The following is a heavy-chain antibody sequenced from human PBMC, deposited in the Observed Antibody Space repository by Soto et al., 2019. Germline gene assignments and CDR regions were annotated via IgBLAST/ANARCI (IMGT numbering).Heavy chain of an antibody. D-gene: IGHD3-22*01. V-gene: IGHV1-69*01. CDR2: IIPIFGTA. CDR1: GGTFSSYA. J-gene: IGHJ3*02. Sequence: QVQLVQSGAEVKKPGSSVKVSCKASGGTFSSYAISWVRQAPGQGLEWMGGIIPIFGTANYAQKFQGRVTITADESTSTAYMELSSLRSEDTAVYYCARENYYDSSGYYLDAFDIWGQGTMVTVSS. CDR3: ARENYYDSSGYYLDAFDI.